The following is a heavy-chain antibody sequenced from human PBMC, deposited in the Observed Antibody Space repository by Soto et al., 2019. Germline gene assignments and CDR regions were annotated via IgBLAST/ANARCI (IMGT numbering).Heavy chain of an antibody. CDR2: IVPIFGTT. D-gene: IGHD6-19*01. CDR3: ARVEEVAGLYNYHGLDV. J-gene: IGHJ6*02. CDR1: GGTFSNYA. V-gene: IGHV1-69*12. Sequence: QVQLVQSGAEVKKPGSSVKVSCKVSGGTFSNYAIDWVRLAPGHGLEWMGGIVPIFGTTYYTQKFQGRAKIIADDSTTTAYLEMSSLRSEDTAIYYCARVEEVAGLYNYHGLDVWGQGTAVTVSS.